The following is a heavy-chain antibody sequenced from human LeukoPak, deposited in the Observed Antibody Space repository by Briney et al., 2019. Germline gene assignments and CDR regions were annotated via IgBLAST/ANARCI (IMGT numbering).Heavy chain of an antibody. Sequence: GGSLRLSCAASGFTFSSYNMTWVRQAPGKGLEWVSSISSSSSYIYYADSVKGRFTISRDNAKNSLYLQMNSLRAEDTAVYYCAREEHYYGSGSYYWGQGTLVTVSS. V-gene: IGHV3-21*01. CDR2: ISSSSSYI. J-gene: IGHJ4*02. D-gene: IGHD3-10*01. CDR1: GFTFSSYN. CDR3: AREEHYYGSGSYY.